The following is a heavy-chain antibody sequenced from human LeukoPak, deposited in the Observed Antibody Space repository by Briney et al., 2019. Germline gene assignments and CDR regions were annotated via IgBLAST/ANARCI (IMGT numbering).Heavy chain of an antibody. Sequence: PGGSLRLSCAASGFIFSNYVMSWVRQAPGKGLEWVSDISGSGVNTHYADSVKGRFTISRENSQNTLYLQMNSLRAEDTAVYYCAKDGYGVLDYWGQGTLVTVSS. CDR2: ISGSGVNT. D-gene: IGHD4-17*01. CDR1: GFIFSNYV. V-gene: IGHV3-23*01. J-gene: IGHJ4*02. CDR3: AKDGYGVLDY.